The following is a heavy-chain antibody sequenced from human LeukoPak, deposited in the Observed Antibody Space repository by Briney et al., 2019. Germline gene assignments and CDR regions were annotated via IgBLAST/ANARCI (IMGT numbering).Heavy chain of an antibody. CDR1: GFTFSTYA. D-gene: IGHD2-15*01. J-gene: IGHJ4*02. CDR2: ISRGGDVT. Sequence: GGSLRLSCAASGFTFSTYAMTWVRQAPGKGLEWVSLISRGGDVTYYADSVKGRFTISRDSSKNTLYLQMHTLRAEDTAVYYCAARPGEVAVPYDYWGQGTLVTVSS. CDR3: AARPGEVAVPYDY. V-gene: IGHV3-23*01.